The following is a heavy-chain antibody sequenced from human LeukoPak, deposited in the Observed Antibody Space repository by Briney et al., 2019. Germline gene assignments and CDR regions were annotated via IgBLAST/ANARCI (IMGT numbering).Heavy chain of an antibody. J-gene: IGHJ2*01. CDR2: ISSGSDYT. CDR3: AKIGVIGNWYYDV. D-gene: IGHD3-10*01. CDR1: GFTFSSCS. Sequence: GGSLRLSCAASGFTFSSCSMNWVRQAPWKGPEWVSSISSGSDYTFYADSVKGRFTISRDNSKNTLYLQMNSLRAGDTAIYYCAKIGVIGNWYYDVWGRGTLVTVSS. V-gene: IGHV3-23*01.